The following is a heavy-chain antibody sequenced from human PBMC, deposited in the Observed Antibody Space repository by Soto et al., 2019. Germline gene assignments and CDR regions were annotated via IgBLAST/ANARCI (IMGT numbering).Heavy chain of an antibody. Sequence: ASVKVSCKASGYTFGGVYMHWVRQAPGQGLEWMGWINPNSGGTKSAEKFQGRVTMTRDTSISTAYMELSRLTSDDTAVYYCASAAVTGTAGLDFWGQGTQVTSPQ. CDR1: GYTFGGVY. CDR3: ASAAVTGTAGLDF. J-gene: IGHJ4*02. D-gene: IGHD6-19*01. V-gene: IGHV1-2*02. CDR2: INPNSGGT.